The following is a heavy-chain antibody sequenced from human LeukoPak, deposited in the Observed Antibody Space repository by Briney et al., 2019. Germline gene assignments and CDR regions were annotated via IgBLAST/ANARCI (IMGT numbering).Heavy chain of an antibody. V-gene: IGHV4-38-2*02. Sequence: PSETLSLTCTVSGYSISSGYYWSWIRQPPGKGLEWIGEINHSGSTNYNPSLKSRVTISVDTSKNQFSLKLSSVTAADTAVHYCARGLRRFGEPRRNWFDPWGQGTLVTVSS. CDR3: ARGLRRFGEPRRNWFDP. J-gene: IGHJ5*02. CDR2: INHSGST. D-gene: IGHD3-10*01. CDR1: GYSISSGYY.